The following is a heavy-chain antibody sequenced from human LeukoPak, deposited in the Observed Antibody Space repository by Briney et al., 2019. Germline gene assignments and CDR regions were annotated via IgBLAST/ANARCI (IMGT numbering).Heavy chain of an antibody. CDR2: IYYSGST. CDR3: ARGAYCSTTRCYYFDY. CDR1: GGSISSGSYY. D-gene: IGHD2-2*01. Sequence: SETLSLTCTVSGGSISSGSYYWSWIRQPAGKGLEWIGYIYYSGSTNYNPSLKSRVTISLDTSKNQFSLKLSSVTAADTAVYYCARGAYCSTTRCYYFDYWGQGTLVTVSS. J-gene: IGHJ4*02. V-gene: IGHV4-61*10.